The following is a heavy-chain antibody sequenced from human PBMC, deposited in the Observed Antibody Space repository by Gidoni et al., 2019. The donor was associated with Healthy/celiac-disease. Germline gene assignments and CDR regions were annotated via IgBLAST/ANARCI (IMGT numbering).Heavy chain of an antibody. CDR3: ARRRSDYGEYWYFDL. J-gene: IGHJ2*01. Sequence: QVQLQQWGAGLLKPSETLSLTFAVYAGSFSGYYWSWIRQPPGKGLEWIGEINHSGSTNYNPSLKSRVTISVDTSKNQFSLKLSSVTAADTAVYYCARRRSDYGEYWYFDLWGRGTLVTVSS. V-gene: IGHV4-34*01. CDR1: AGSFSGYY. CDR2: INHSGST. D-gene: IGHD4-17*01.